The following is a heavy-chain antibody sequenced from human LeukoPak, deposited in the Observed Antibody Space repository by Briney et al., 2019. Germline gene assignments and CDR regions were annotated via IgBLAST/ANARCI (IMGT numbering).Heavy chain of an antibody. CDR1: GFTFSSYA. CDR2: ISYDGRNK. Sequence: SGGSLRLFCAASGFTFSSYAMHWVRQAPGKGLEWVAVISYDGRNKYYADSVKGRFTIPRDNSKNTLYLQMNSLRAEDTAVYYCARDFYPSMAAAATAFDYWGQGALVTVCS. J-gene: IGHJ4*02. D-gene: IGHD6-13*01. CDR3: ARDFYPSMAAAATAFDY. V-gene: IGHV3-30*04.